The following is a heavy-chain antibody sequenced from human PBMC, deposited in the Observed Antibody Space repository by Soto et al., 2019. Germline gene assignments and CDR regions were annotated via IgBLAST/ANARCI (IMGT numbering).Heavy chain of an antibody. J-gene: IGHJ4*02. Sequence: ASVKVSCKASGYTFTGYYMHWVRQAPGQGLEWMGWINPNSGGTNYAQKFQGWVTMTRDTSISTAYMELSRLRSDDTAVYYCARGGHMVRGVISSFDYWGQGTLVTVSS. CDR3: ARGGHMVRGVISSFDY. D-gene: IGHD3-10*01. CDR2: INPNSGGT. V-gene: IGHV1-2*04. CDR1: GYTFTGYY.